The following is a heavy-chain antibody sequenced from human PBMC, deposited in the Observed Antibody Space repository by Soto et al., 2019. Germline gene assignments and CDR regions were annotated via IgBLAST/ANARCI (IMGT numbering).Heavy chain of an antibody. J-gene: IGHJ6*03. CDR2: IYYSGST. D-gene: IGHD3-3*01. V-gene: IGHV4-59*01. CDR3: AVSYDFWSGPAYYYYYYMDV. Sequence: PSETLSLTCTVSGVSISCYYWSSIRQPPGKGLDWIGYIYYSGSTNYNPSLKSRVTISVDTSKNPFSLKLSSVTAADTAVYYCAVSYDFWSGPAYYYYYYMDVWGKGTTVTVSS. CDR1: GVSISCYY.